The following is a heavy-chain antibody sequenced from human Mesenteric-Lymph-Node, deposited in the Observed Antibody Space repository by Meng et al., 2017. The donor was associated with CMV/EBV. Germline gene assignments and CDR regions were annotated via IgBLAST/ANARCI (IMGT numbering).Heavy chain of an antibody. J-gene: IGHJ3*02. CDR1: GFSLSSYA. CDR2: ISTSGDSV. D-gene: IGHD6-13*01. V-gene: IGHV3-23*01. CDR3: AKDAGTATGLSALDI. Sequence: GESLKISCVASGFSLSSYAMDWVRRAPGKGLEWVSAISTSGDSVYYADSVKGRFIVSRDNSKNTMYLQMNSPRAEDTAVYYCAKDAGTATGLSALDIWGQGAVVTVSS.